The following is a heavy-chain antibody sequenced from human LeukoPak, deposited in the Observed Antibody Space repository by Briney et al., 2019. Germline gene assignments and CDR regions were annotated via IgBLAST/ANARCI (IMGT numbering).Heavy chain of an antibody. CDR3: AREVGPVTSHRIDP. V-gene: IGHV4-59*05. CDR2: ICHRGISGNT. Sequence: SETLSLTCTVSGDSISSACWSWSRQPPGKGLEWIGRICHRGISGNTYYTPSLKSPVTISLDTPKNQFSLKLSSVTAADTAVYSCAREVGPVTSHRIDPWGQGSLVSVSS. CDR1: GDSISSAC. D-gene: IGHD1-26*01. J-gene: IGHJ5*02.